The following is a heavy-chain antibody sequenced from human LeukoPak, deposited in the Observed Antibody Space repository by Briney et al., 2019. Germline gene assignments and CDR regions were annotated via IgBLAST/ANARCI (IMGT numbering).Heavy chain of an antibody. D-gene: IGHD5-24*01. J-gene: IGHJ4*02. CDR2: ISADGRST. CDR1: RFTFSSYW. V-gene: IGHV3-74*01. Sequence: GGSLRLSCAGSRFTFSSYWMHWVRQVPGKGLVWVSRISADGRSTNYADSVKGRFIISRDNAKDTLFLQMNSLRAEDTAVYYCARADGYTLYDWGQGTLVTVSS. CDR3: ARADGYTLYD.